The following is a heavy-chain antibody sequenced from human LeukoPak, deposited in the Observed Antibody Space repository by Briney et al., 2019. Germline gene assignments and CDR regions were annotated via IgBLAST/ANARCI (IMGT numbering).Heavy chain of an antibody. D-gene: IGHD3-3*01. Sequence: ASVKVSCKASGGTFSSYALSWVRQAPGQGLEWLGGIIPIFGTVEYAQKFQGRVTITADESTSTAYMELSSLRSEDTAVYYCATGTDTIFGVVRPGVFDIWGQGTMVTVS. CDR3: ATGTDTIFGVVRPGVFDI. CDR1: GGTFSSYA. CDR2: IIPIFGTV. J-gene: IGHJ3*02. V-gene: IGHV1-69*13.